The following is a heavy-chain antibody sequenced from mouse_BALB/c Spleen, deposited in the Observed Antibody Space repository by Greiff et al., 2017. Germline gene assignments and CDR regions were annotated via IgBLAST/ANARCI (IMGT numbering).Heavy chain of an antibody. CDR2: INPSNGGT. Sequence: QVQLKQSGAELVKPGASVKLSCKASGYTFTSYYMYWVKQRPGQGLEWIGEINPSNGGTNFNEKFKSKATLTVDKSSSTAYMQLSSLTSEDSAVYYCTRKGYYRYERLFDYWGQGTTLTVSS. CDR3: TRKGYYRYERLFDY. J-gene: IGHJ2*01. D-gene: IGHD2-14*01. V-gene: IGHV1S81*02. CDR1: GYTFTSYY.